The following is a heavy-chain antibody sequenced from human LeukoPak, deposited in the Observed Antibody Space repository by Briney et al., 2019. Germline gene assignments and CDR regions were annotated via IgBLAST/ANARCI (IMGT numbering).Heavy chain of an antibody. CDR3: AKLESKKKAVYSSSWYYDYFDY. V-gene: IGHV3-23*01. CDR1: GFTFSSYA. CDR2: ISGSGGST. Sequence: GGSLRLSCAASGFTFSSYAMSWVRQAPGKGLEWVSAISGSGGSTYYADSVKGRFTISRDNSKNTLYLQMNSLRAEDTAVYYCAKLESKKKAVYSSSWYYDYFDYWGQGTLVTVSS. J-gene: IGHJ4*02. D-gene: IGHD6-13*01.